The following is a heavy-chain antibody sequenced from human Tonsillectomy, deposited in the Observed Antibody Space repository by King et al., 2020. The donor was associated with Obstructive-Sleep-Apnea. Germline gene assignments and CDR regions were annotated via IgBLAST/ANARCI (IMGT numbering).Heavy chain of an antibody. Sequence: QLQESGPGLVKPSETLSLTCTVSGGSISSSSYYWGWIRQPPGQGLEWIGSIYYSGSTYYNPSLKSRVTISVDTSKNQFSLKLSSLTAADTAVYYCAKGDYDSSGTVDYWGQGTLVTVSS. CDR1: GGSISSSSYY. CDR3: AKGDYDSSGTVDY. D-gene: IGHD3-22*01. CDR2: IYYSGST. V-gene: IGHV4-39*07. J-gene: IGHJ4*02.